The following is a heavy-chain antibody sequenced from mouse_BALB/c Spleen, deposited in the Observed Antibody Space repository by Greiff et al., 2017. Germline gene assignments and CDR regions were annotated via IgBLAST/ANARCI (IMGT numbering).Heavy chain of an antibody. J-gene: IGHJ4*01. Sequence: VMLVESGPGLVAPSQSLSITCTVSGFSLTNSGVHWVRQSPGKGLEWLGVIWGDGSTNYNSAFKSRLSISKDNSKSQVFLKMNSLQTDDTARYYCAEITTVKAMDYWGQGTSVTVSS. CDR1: GFSLTNSG. CDR2: IWGDGST. CDR3: AEITTVKAMDY. V-gene: IGHV2-6-6*01. D-gene: IGHD1-1*01.